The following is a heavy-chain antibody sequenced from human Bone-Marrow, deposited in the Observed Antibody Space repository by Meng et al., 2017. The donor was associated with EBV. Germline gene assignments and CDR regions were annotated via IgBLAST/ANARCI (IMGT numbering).Heavy chain of an antibody. Sequence: GPRVLAAPVSLSVTLSVNGSSFSGSYWSWFRTSTGKGLEKIREINHSSNTNHITSLQSRVTISVDTSKNQFSLKLSSVTAADTAVYYCARTPPRMSWSLLSLDYWGQGTLVTVSS. CDR2: INHSSNT. J-gene: IGHJ4*02. V-gene: IGHV4-34*01. CDR1: GSSFSGSY. D-gene: IGHD2-21*02. CDR3: ARTPPRMSWSLLSLDY.